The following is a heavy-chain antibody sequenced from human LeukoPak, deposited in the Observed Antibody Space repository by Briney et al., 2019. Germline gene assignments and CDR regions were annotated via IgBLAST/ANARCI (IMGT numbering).Heavy chain of an antibody. Sequence: GGSLRLSCAASGFTFDDYTMHWVRQAPGKGLEWVSLISWDGGSTYYADSVKGRFTISRDNSKNSLYLQMNSLRTEDTALYYCARAGYDFWSGYFLDYWGQGTLVTVSS. V-gene: IGHV3-43*01. CDR2: ISWDGGST. CDR3: ARAGYDFWSGYFLDY. CDR1: GFTFDDYT. D-gene: IGHD3-3*01. J-gene: IGHJ4*02.